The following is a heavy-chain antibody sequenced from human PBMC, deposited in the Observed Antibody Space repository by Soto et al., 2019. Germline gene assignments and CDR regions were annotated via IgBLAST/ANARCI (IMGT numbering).Heavy chain of an antibody. CDR3: ARDKDRQQLGGNYYYILDC. V-gene: IGHV1-69*12. Sequence: QVQLMQSGAEVKKPGSSVKVSCKASGGNFSTSAISWVRQAPGEGLEWVGGIMPVFATPDYAQKFQGRVTISADESTTTAYLELTSLTTDDTAGYNCARDKDRQQLGGNYYYILDCWGQGTAITVSS. CDR2: IMPVFATP. CDR1: GGNFSTSA. D-gene: IGHD3-3*02. J-gene: IGHJ6*02.